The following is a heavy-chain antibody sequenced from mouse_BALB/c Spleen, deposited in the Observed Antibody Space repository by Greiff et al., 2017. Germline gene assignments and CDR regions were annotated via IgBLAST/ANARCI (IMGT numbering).Heavy chain of an antibody. D-gene: IGHD2-4*01. Sequence: EVKVVESGPSLVKPSQTLSLTCSVTGDSITSGYWNWILKFPGNKLEYMGYISYSGSTYYNPSLKSRISITRDTSKNQYYLQLNSVTTEDTATYYCARSYDYDGSFAYWGQGTLVTVSA. CDR2: ISYSGST. CDR1: GDSITSGY. J-gene: IGHJ3*01. CDR3: ARSYDYDGSFAY. V-gene: IGHV3-8*02.